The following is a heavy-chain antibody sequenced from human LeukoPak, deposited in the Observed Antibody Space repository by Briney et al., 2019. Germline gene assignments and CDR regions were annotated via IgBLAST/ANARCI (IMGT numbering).Heavy chain of an antibody. J-gene: IGHJ4*02. CDR2: IFYSGRT. CDR3: ARHEEEDGRNAKTFWY. Sequence: PSETLSLTCTVSGASIGGSNYYWGWVRQPSGMGLEWIGSIFYSGRTYFNPSLKRRVTISVDTSKNQFSLRLSSVTAADAAVYYCARHEEEDGRNAKTFWYWGQGTLVTVSS. D-gene: IGHD3-3*01. V-gene: IGHV4-39*01. CDR1: GASIGGSNYY.